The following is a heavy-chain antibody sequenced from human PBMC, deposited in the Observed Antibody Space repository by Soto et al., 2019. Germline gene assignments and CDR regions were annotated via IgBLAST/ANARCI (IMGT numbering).Heavy chain of an antibody. CDR2: ISAGGAST. CDR3: AKGSKPRGAHFFAY. J-gene: IGHJ4*02. CDR1: GFTFSSYA. D-gene: IGHD3-10*01. V-gene: IGHV3-23*01. Sequence: EVQLLESGGGLVQPGGSLRLSCAASGFTFSSYALSWVREAPGKGLEWVSGISAGGASTYYADSVKGRFTISRDNSKITLYLQMDSLRVEDTAVYYCAKGSKPRGAHFFAYWGRGTLVTVSS.